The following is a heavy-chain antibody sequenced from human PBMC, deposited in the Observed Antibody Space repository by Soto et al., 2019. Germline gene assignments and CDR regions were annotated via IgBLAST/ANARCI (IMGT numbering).Heavy chain of an antibody. CDR2: IMPIFGTA. V-gene: IGHV1-69*01. Sequence: QVQLVQSGAEVKKPGSSVKVSCKASGGTFSSYAISWVRQAPGQGLEWMGGIMPIFGTANYAQKFQGRVTMTAGESTSTAYMELSSLRSEDRAVYYCASASIAARPGSWSYSFDIWGQGTMVTVSS. J-gene: IGHJ3*02. CDR1: GGTFSSYA. CDR3: ASASIAARPGSWSYSFDI. D-gene: IGHD6-6*01.